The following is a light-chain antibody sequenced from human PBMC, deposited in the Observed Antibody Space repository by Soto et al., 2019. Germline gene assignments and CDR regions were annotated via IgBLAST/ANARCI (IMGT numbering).Light chain of an antibody. J-gene: IGKJ4*01. Sequence: EIVMTQSPATLSVSPGDRATLSCRASQSVSSNLAWYQQKPGQAPRLVIYGASTRATAIPARFSGSGSGTEFTLTISSLQSEDFAVYCCQQYADWPPLTFGGGTKVEIK. CDR1: QSVSSN. V-gene: IGKV3-15*01. CDR3: QQYADWPPLT. CDR2: GAS.